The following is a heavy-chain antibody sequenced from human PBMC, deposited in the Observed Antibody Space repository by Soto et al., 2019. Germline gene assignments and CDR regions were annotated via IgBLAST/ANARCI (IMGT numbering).Heavy chain of an antibody. Sequence: LRLSFAISGXSVSSNYLSWVRQAPGKGLEWVSVHYSGGSTYYADSVQGRFTISRDKSNNTLYLQMRRVRAEDTAVYFCARHRHPRGTVGATSPLDPWGQGTQVTVSS. CDR2: HYSGGST. CDR1: GXSVSSNY. V-gene: IGHV3-53*01. J-gene: IGHJ5*02. D-gene: IGHD1-26*01. CDR3: ARHRHPRGTVGATSPLDP.